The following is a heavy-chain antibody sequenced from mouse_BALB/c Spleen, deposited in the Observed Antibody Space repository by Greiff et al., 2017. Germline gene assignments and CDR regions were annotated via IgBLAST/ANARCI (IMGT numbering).Heavy chain of an antibody. Sequence: EVQLQQSGAELVRPGALVKLSCKASGFNIKDTYMHWVKQRPEQGLEWIGRIDPANGNTKYDPKFQGKATITADTSSNTAYLQLSSLTSEDTAVYYCARGLGPYYAMDYWGQGTSVTVSS. J-gene: IGHJ4*01. CDR2: IDPANGNT. V-gene: IGHV14-3*02. D-gene: IGHD3-1*01. CDR1: GFNIKDTY. CDR3: ARGLGPYYAMDY.